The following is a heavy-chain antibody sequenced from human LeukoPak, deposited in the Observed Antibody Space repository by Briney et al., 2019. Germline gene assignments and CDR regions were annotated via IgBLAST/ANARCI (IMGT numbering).Heavy chain of an antibody. CDR2: INPCGGST. CDR3: ARDVVYYYGSRCYFYY. J-gene: IGHJ4*02. V-gene: IGHV1-46*01. Sequence: GASVKVSCKPSGYTFTSYYMHWVRQAPGQRLEWMGIINPCGGSTSYAQKFQRRVTMTRDMYTSTVYMELSSLRSEDTAVYYCARDVVYYYGSRCYFYYWGQGTLVTVSS. CDR1: GYTFTSYY. D-gene: IGHD3-10*01.